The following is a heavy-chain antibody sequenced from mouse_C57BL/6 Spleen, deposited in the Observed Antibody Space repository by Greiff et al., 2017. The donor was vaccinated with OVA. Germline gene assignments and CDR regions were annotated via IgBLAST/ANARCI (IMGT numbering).Heavy chain of an antibody. CDR2: INPSTGGT. CDR1: GYSFTGYY. CDR3: AKDYGSSYGNAMDY. Sequence: EVQLQQSGPELVKPGASVKISCKASGYSFTGYYMNWVKQSPEKSLEWIGEINPSTGGTTYNQKFKAKATLTVDKSSSTAYMQLKSLTSEDSAVYYGAKDYGSSYGNAMDYWGQGTSVTVSS. V-gene: IGHV1-42*01. D-gene: IGHD1-1*01. J-gene: IGHJ4*01.